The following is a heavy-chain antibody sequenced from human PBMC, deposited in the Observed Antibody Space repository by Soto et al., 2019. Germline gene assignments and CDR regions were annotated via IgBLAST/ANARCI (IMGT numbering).Heavy chain of an antibody. Sequence: QVQLVQSGAEVKKPGSSVKVSCKASGGTFSNYAISWVRQAPGQGLEWMGGITPFFGTANYAQKFQGRVTITADESMSTVYMELSRLRSEDTAVYYCAQTLGSAVAGPGRFDLWGRGTLVTVSS. D-gene: IGHD6-19*01. V-gene: IGHV1-69*12. CDR3: AQTLGSAVAGPGRFDL. CDR2: ITPFFGTA. J-gene: IGHJ2*01. CDR1: GGTFSNYA.